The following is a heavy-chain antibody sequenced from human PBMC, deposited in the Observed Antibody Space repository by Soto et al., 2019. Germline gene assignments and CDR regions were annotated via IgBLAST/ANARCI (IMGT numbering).Heavy chain of an antibody. V-gene: IGHV3-30*18. CDR1: GFTFSSYG. CDR2: ISYDGSNK. J-gene: IGHJ6*02. Sequence: QVQLVESGGGVVQHGRSLRLSCAASGFTFSSYGMHWVRQAPGKGLEWVAVISYDGSNKYYADSVKGRFTISRDNSKNTLYLQMNSLRAEDTAVYYCAKVAHSSSIYYYGMDVWGQGTTVTVSS. CDR3: AKVAHSSSIYYYGMDV. D-gene: IGHD6-6*01.